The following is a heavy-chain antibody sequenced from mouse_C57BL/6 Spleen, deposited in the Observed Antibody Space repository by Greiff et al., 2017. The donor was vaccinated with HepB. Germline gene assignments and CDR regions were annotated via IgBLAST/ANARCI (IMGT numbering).Heavy chain of an antibody. CDR3: ARGDYGSSYGFAY. J-gene: IGHJ3*01. D-gene: IGHD1-1*01. V-gene: IGHV1-26*01. CDR2: INPNNGGT. CDR1: GYTFTDYY. Sequence: EVQLQQSGPELVKPGASVKISCKASGYTFTDYYMNWVKQSHGKSLEWIGDINPNNGGTSYNQKFKGKATLTVDKSSSTAYMELRSLTSEDSAVYYRARGDYGSSYGFAYWGQGTLVTVSA.